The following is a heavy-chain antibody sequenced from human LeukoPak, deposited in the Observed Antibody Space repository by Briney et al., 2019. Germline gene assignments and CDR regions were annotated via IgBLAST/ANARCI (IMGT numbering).Heavy chain of an antibody. CDR1: GFTFSSYS. CDR3: ARDLVVVPAARGAYYCGMDV. J-gene: IGHJ6*02. CDR2: ISSSSRYI. V-gene: IGHV3-21*01. Sequence: GGSLRLSCAASGFTFSSYSMNWCRQAPGRGLEWFSSISSSSRYIYYPDSVKGRVTMSRDNTKNSLYLQMSSRRAEDTAAYYCARDLVVVPAARGAYYCGMDVWGQGTTVTVSS. D-gene: IGHD2-2*01.